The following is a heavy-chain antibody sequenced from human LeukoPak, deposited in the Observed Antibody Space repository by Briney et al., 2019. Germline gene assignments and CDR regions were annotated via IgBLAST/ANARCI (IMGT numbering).Heavy chain of an antibody. Sequence: SETLSLTCTVSGGSISSSSYYWGWIRQPPGKGLEWIGEINHSGSTNYNPSLKSRVTISIDTSKNQFSLNVSSVTAADTAVYYCARGVRDYGSNFDYWGQGSRVTVSS. V-gene: IGHV4-39*07. CDR3: ARGVRDYGSNFDY. J-gene: IGHJ4*02. D-gene: IGHD3-10*01. CDR1: GGSISSSSYY. CDR2: INHSGST.